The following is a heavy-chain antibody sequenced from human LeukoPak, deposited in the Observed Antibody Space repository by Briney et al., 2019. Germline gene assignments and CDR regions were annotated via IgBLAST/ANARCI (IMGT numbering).Heavy chain of an antibody. Sequence: SLKISRATSGFTFDDYAMHWVRQAPGKGLEWVSGINWNSGTIGYADSVKGRFTISRDTAKNSLYLQMNSLRAEDTALYHCAKGTSGTYYDPLDYWGQGALVTVSS. V-gene: IGHV3-9*01. CDR3: AKGTSGTYYDPLDY. J-gene: IGHJ4*02. CDR1: GFTFDDYA. D-gene: IGHD3-10*01. CDR2: INWNSGTI.